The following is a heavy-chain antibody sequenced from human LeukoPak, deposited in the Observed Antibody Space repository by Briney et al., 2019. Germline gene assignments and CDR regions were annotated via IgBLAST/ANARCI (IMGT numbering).Heavy chain of an antibody. CDR1: GFTFSSYV. CDR2: ISYDGSNE. Sequence: GGSLRLSCAASGFTFSSYVMHWVRQAPGKGLEWVAIISYDGSNEYYADSVKGRFTISRDNAKNSLYLQMNSLRAEDTGVYYCAREINSRGGYAVDYWGQGTLVTVSS. J-gene: IGHJ4*02. V-gene: IGHV3-30*04. CDR3: AREINSRGGYAVDY. D-gene: IGHD5-12*01.